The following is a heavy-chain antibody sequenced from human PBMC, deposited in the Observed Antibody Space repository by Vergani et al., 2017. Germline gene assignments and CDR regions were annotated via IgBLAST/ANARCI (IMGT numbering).Heavy chain of an antibody. V-gene: IGHV3-23*01. CDR2: LSASDRRT. Sequence: EVQLLESGGDLVQPGGSLRLSCAASGFTFIMHAMSWVRQAPGKGLEWVSTLSASDRRTHYADSVKGRFTISRDNAKNSLYLQMNSLRAEDTAIYYCAGELALDYWGQGTLVTVSS. J-gene: IGHJ4*02. D-gene: IGHD3-3*02. CDR3: AGELALDY. CDR1: GFTFIMHA.